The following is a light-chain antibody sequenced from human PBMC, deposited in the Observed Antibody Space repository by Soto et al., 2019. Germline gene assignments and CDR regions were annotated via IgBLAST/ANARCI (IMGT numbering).Light chain of an antibody. CDR1: QSVSSSY. CDR2: GAS. V-gene: IGKV3-20*01. CDR3: QQYGSSQLT. Sequence: LLTQSPGTLSLSPGERATLSCRASQSVSSSYLAWYQQKPGQAPRLLSYGASSRATGIPDRFSGGGSGTDFTLTISRLEPEDFEVYYCQQYGSSQLTFGGGTKVDI. J-gene: IGKJ4*01.